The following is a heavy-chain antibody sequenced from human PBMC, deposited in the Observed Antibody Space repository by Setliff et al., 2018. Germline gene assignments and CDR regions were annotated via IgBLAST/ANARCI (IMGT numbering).Heavy chain of an antibody. D-gene: IGHD3-9*01. CDR2: TNWDGRST. J-gene: IGHJ4*02. V-gene: IGHV3-20*04. CDR3: ACPDILTGLFDY. CDR1: GFNFKGHG. Sequence: PGGSLRLSCAASGFNFKGHGMNWVRQAPGKGLEWVSTTNWDGRSTGYTDSVKGRFTISRDNAKYSLYLQMNSLRAEDTAVYYCACPDILTGLFDYWGQGTLVTVSS.